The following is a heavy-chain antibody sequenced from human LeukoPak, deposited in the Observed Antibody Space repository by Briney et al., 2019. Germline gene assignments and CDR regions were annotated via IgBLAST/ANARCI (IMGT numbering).Heavy chain of an antibody. D-gene: IGHD3-3*01. CDR2: ISGSGGST. V-gene: IGHV3-23*01. CDR3: AKFHFGSGWFDP. J-gene: IGHJ5*02. CDR1: GFTFSSYA. Sequence: PGGSLRLSCAASGFTFSSYAMSWVRQAPGKGLEWVSAISGSGGSTYYADSVKGRFTISRDNSKNTPYLQMNSLRAEDTAVYYCAKFHFGSGWFDPWGQGTLVTVSS.